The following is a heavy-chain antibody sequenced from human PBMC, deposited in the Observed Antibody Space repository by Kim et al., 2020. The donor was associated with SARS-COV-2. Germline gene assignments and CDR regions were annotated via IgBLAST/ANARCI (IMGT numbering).Heavy chain of an antibody. CDR1: GGSFSGYY. V-gene: IGHV4-34*01. Sequence: SETLSLTCAVYGGSFSGYYWSWIRQPPGKGLEWIGEINHSGSTNYNPSLKSRVTISVDTSKNQFSLKLSSVTAADTAVYYCARGMVRGVIIKGGAFDIWGQGTMVTVSS. D-gene: IGHD3-10*01. J-gene: IGHJ3*02. CDR3: ARGMVRGVIIKGGAFDI. CDR2: INHSGST.